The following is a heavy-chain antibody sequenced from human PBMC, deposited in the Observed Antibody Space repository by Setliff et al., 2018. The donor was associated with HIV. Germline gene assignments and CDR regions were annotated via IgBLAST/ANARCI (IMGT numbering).Heavy chain of an antibody. Sequence: PSETLSLTCAVYGGSFSGYYWSWIRQPPGKGLEWIGEINHSGSTYYNPSLKSRVTISVDTSKNQFSLKLSSVTAADTAVYYCATSLITVPPDAFDIWGQGTMVTVSS. D-gene: IGHD2-2*01. J-gene: IGHJ3*02. CDR2: INHSGST. CDR3: ATSLITVPPDAFDI. CDR1: GGSFSGYY. V-gene: IGHV4-34*01.